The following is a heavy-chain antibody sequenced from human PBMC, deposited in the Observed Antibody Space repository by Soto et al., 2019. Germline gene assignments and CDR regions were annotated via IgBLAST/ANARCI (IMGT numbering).Heavy chain of an antibody. CDR3: AFRKWELPPVDYGMDV. V-gene: IGHV1-69*13. J-gene: IGHJ6*02. Sequence: SVKVSCKASGGTFSSYAISWVRQARGQGLEWMGGIIPIFGTANYAQKFQGRVTITADESTSTANMELSSLRSEDTAVYYCAFRKWELPPVDYGMDVWGQGTTVTVSS. CDR1: GGTFSSYA. D-gene: IGHD1-26*01. CDR2: IIPIFGTA.